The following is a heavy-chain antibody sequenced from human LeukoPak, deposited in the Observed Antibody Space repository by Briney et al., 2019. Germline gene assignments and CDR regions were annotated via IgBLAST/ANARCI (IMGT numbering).Heavy chain of an antibody. CDR3: ARDAKQLPY. D-gene: IGHD5-24*01. V-gene: IGHV3-23*01. CDR1: GITFSSYA. CDR2: ISSSGGST. Sequence: GGSLRLSCAASGITFSSYAMSWVRQAPGKGLEWVSSISSSGGSTYYADSVKGRFTISRDTSKNTLYLQMNSLRPEDTAVYYCARDAKQLPYWGQGTLVTVSS. J-gene: IGHJ4*02.